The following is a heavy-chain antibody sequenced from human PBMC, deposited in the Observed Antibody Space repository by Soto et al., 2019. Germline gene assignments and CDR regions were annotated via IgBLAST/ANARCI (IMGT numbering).Heavy chain of an antibody. D-gene: IGHD3-10*01. CDR1: GGTFSSYA. CDR2: IIPIFGTA. CDR3: ARDPGGSKYYYGSGSYSYFDY. J-gene: IGHJ4*02. Sequence: QVQLVQSGAEVKKPGSSVKVSCTASGGTFSSYAISWVRQAPGQGLEWMGGIIPIFGTANYAQKFQGRVTITADESTSTAYMELSSLRSEDTAVYYCARDPGGSKYYYGSGSYSYFDYWGQGTLVTVSS. V-gene: IGHV1-69*01.